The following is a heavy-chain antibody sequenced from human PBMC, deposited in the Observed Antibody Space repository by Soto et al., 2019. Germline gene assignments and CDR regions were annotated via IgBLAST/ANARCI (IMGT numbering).Heavy chain of an antibody. J-gene: IGHJ4*02. CDR1: GLIFSDVW. D-gene: IGHD1-1*01. Sequence: CMRLSCAASGLIFSDVWMTWVRQAPGKGLEWVGRIKTKPDDGTIDYAAPVRGRFTISRDDSKNTLYLQMTSLTPDDTGVYYCTTSNLGVDFWGPGTLVTVSS. CDR3: TTSNLGVDF. V-gene: IGHV3-15*01. CDR2: IKTKPDDGTI.